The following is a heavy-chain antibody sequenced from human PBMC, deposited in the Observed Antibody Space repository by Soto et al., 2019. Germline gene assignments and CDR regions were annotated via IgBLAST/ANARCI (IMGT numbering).Heavy chain of an antibody. CDR3: ATREFLRRQSWLQIPSYFDY. V-gene: IGHV1-24*01. CDR2: FDPEDGET. D-gene: IGHD3-10*01. CDR1: GYTLTELS. Sequence: GASVKVSCKVSGYTLTELSMHWVRQAPGKGLEWMGGFDPEDGETIYAQKFQGRVTMTEDTSTDTAYMELSSLRSEDTAVYYCATREFLRRQSWLQIPSYFDYWGQGTLVTVSS. J-gene: IGHJ4*02.